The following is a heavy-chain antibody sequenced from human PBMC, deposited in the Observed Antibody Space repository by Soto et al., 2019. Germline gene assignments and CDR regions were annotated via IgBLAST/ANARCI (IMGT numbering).Heavy chain of an antibody. V-gene: IGHV4-30-2*01. D-gene: IGHD1-26*01. CDR1: GGSISSGGYS. CDR2: IYHSGST. Sequence: SETLSLTCAVSGGSISSGGYSWSWIRQPPGKGLEWIGYIYHSGSTYYNPSLKSRVTISVDRSKNQFSLKLSSVTAADTAVYYCAREGGPLDTWGQGTLVTVSS. J-gene: IGHJ5*02. CDR3: AREGGPLDT.